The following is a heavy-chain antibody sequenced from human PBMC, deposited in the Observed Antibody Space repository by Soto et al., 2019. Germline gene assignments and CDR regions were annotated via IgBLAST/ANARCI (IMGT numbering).Heavy chain of an antibody. J-gene: IGHJ4*02. CDR2: ISGSGGST. CDR3: AKDSLGELSFGNYFDY. Sequence: GGSLRLSCAASGFTFSSYAMSWVRQAPGKGLEWVSAISGSGGSTYYADSVKGRFTISRDNSKNTLYLQMNSLRAEDTAVYYCAKDSLGELSFGNYFDYWGQGTLVTVSS. CDR1: GFTFSSYA. D-gene: IGHD3-16*02. V-gene: IGHV3-23*01.